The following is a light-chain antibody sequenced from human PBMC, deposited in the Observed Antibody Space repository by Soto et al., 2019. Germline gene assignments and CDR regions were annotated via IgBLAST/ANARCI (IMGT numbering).Light chain of an antibody. J-gene: IGKJ1*01. CDR3: QQRSNCPWT. V-gene: IGKV3-11*01. CDR2: DAS. Sequence: IVLAQSPATLSLSLWESATLSSRASQSVRSYLAWYQQKPGKAPKLLIYDASNRATGIPARFSGSGSGTDFTLTISSLEPEDFAAYYCQQRSNCPWTFGQGTKVDIK. CDR1: QSVRSY.